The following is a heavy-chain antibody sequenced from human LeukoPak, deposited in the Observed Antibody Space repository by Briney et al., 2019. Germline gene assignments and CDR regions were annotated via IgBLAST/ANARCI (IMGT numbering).Heavy chain of an antibody. Sequence: PSETLSLTCAVYGGSFSGYYWSWIRQPPGKGLEWIGEINHSGSTNYNPSLKSRVTMSVDRSKNQFSLKLSSVTAADTAVYYCARGGGSYGYYFDSWGQGPLVTVSS. V-gene: IGHV4-34*01. CDR2: INHSGST. CDR3: ARGGGSYGYYFDS. CDR1: GGSFSGYY. J-gene: IGHJ4*02. D-gene: IGHD1-26*01.